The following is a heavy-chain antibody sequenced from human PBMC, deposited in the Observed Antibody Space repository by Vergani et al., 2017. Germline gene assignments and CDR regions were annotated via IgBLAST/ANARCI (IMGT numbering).Heavy chain of an antibody. CDR3: TREVGAPEMATTPPGDY. D-gene: IGHD5-24*01. CDR1: GFTFSSYW. V-gene: IGHV3-49*04. CDR2: IRSKAYGGTT. J-gene: IGHJ4*02. Sequence: EVQLVESGGGLVQPGGSLRLSCAVSGFTFSSYWMHWVRQDPGKGLEWVGFIRSKAYGGTTEYAASVKGRFTISRDDSKSIAYLQMNSLKTEDTAVYYCTREVGAPEMATTPPGDYWGQGTLVTVSS.